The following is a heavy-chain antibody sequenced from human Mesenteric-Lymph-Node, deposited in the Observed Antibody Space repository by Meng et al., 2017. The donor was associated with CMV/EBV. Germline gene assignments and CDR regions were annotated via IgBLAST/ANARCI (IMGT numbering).Heavy chain of an antibody. D-gene: IGHD2-8*01. CDR3: ANHNLGYCTNGVCYNNDY. CDR2: IYYRGST. J-gene: IGHJ4*02. Sequence: QVAVPASGPGQVRASETLSLTCTVSRGSVRSGSYYWSWIRQPPGKGLEWVGYIYYRGSTNYNPSLKSRVTISVDTSKNQFSLKLSSVPAADTAVYYCANHNLGYCTNGVCYNNDYWGQGTLVTVSS. CDR1: RGSVRSGSYY. V-gene: IGHV4-61*01.